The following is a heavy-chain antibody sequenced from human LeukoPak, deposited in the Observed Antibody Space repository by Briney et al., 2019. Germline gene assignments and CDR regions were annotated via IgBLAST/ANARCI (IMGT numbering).Heavy chain of an antibody. D-gene: IGHD2-2*01. CDR1: GGSISSSNW. Sequence: PSGTLSLTCAVPGGSISSSNWWSWVRQPPGKGLEWIGEIYHSGSTNYNPSLKSRVTISVDKSKNQFSLKLSSLTAADTAVYYCARVKQPPFLVPAATSGVFDYWGQGTLVTVSP. J-gene: IGHJ4*02. V-gene: IGHV4-4*02. CDR3: ARVKQPPFLVPAATSGVFDY. CDR2: IYHSGST.